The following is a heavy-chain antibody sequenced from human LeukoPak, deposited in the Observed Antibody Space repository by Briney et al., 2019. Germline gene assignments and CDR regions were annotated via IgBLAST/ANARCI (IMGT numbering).Heavy chain of an antibody. CDR3: ATLDSYYDNSGRPLLPD. J-gene: IGHJ4*02. Sequence: ASVTVSCKVSGNTLTDFSMHWVRQAPGKGVEGMGGLNREDDEAIYAPHFQGRVSVTEDTSTDTAYMELSNLRSEDTAVYYCATLDSYYDNSGRPLLPDWGQGTLVTVSS. V-gene: IGHV1-24*01. CDR2: LNREDDEA. D-gene: IGHD3-22*01. CDR1: GNTLTDFS.